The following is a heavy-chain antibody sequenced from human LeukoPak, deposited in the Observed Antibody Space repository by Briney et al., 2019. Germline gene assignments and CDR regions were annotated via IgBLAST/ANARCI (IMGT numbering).Heavy chain of an antibody. V-gene: IGHV1-2*02. D-gene: IGHD4-17*01. J-gene: IGHJ3*02. Sequence: ASVKVSCKASGYTFTGYYMHWVRQAPGQGLEWMGWINPNSGGTNYAQKFQGRVTMTRDTSISTAYMELSRLRSDDMAVYYCARVGTTVTEDDAFDIWGQGTMVTVSS. CDR3: ARVGTTVTEDDAFDI. CDR1: GYTFTGYY. CDR2: INPNSGGT.